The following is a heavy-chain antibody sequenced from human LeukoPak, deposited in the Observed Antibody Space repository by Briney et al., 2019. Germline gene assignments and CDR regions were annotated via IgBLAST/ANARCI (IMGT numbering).Heavy chain of an antibody. CDR1: GYTFTSYD. J-gene: IGHJ3*02. D-gene: IGHD3-22*01. Sequence: ASVKVSCKASGYTFTSYDINWVRQATGQGLEWMGWMNPNSGNTGYAQKFQGRVTMTRNTSISTAYMELSSLRSEDTAVYYCARDGPKITMIVVESAFDIWGQGTMVTVSS. CDR2: MNPNSGNT. CDR3: ARDGPKITMIVVESAFDI. V-gene: IGHV1-8*01.